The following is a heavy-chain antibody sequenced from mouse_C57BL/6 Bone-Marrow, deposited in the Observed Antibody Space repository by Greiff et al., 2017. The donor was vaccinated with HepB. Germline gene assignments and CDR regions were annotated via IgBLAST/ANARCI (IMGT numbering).Heavy chain of an antibody. V-gene: IGHV5-9-1*02. CDR2: ISSGGDYI. CDR1: GFTFSSYA. J-gene: IGHJ4*01. CDR3: TREEGLGYYAMDY. Sequence: EVMLVESGEGLVKPGGSLKLSCAASGFTFSSYAMSWVRQTPEKRLEWVAYISSGGDYIYYADTVKGRFTISRDNARNTLYLQMSSLKSEDTAMYYCTREEGLGYYAMDYWGQGTSATVSS. D-gene: IGHD4-1*01.